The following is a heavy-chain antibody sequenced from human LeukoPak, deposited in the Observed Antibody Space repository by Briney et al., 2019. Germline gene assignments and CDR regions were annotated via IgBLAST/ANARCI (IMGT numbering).Heavy chain of an antibody. J-gene: IGHJ4*02. V-gene: IGHV4-4*07. CDR2: IYTSGST. CDR3: ATQSFYQSSGYYRV. D-gene: IGHD3-22*01. CDR1: GGSISSYY. Sequence: SETLSLTCTVSGGSISSYYWSWIRQPAGKGLEWIGRIYTSGSTNYNPSLKSRVTISIDTSKNQFSLKLSSVTAADTAVYYCATQSFYQSSGYYRVWGQGTLVTVSS.